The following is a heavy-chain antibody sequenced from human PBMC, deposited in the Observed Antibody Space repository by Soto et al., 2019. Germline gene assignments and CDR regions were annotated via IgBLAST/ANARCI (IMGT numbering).Heavy chain of an antibody. J-gene: IGHJ4*02. CDR3: ARENSLSSWFDY. V-gene: IGHV4-59*01. CDR2: IYYSGST. Sequence: SETLSLTCTVSGGSISSYYWSWIRQPPGKGLEWIGYIYYSGSTNYNPSLKSRVTISVDTSKNQFSLKLSSVTAADTAVYYCARENSLSSWFDYWGQGTPVTVSS. CDR1: GGSISSYY. D-gene: IGHD6-13*01.